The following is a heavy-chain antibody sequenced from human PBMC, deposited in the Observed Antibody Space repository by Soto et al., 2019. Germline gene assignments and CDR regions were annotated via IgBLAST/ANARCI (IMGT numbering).Heavy chain of an antibody. CDR3: ARGDVVVPAALPKGY. Sequence: ASVKVSCKASGYTFTSYGISWVRQAPGQGLEWMGWISAYNGNTNYAQKLQGRVTMTTDTSTSTAYMELRSLRPDDTAVCYCARGDVVVPAALPKGYWGQGTLVTVSS. D-gene: IGHD2-2*01. CDR1: GYTFTSYG. CDR2: ISAYNGNT. V-gene: IGHV1-18*01. J-gene: IGHJ4*02.